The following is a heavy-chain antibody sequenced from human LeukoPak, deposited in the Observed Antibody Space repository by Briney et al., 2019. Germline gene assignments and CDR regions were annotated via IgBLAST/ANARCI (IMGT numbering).Heavy chain of an antibody. J-gene: IGHJ3*02. CDR1: GFTFRFYA. Sequence: GGSLRLSCAASGFTFRFYAMNWVRQAPGKGLEWVSAITGDGDSTYYADPVKGRFSISRDNSKNTLYHQMNSLRAEDTAVYYCAKLLWFGDLGGGPFDIWGQGTMVTVSS. CDR3: AKLLWFGDLGGGPFDI. D-gene: IGHD3-10*01. V-gene: IGHV3-23*01. CDR2: ITGDGDST.